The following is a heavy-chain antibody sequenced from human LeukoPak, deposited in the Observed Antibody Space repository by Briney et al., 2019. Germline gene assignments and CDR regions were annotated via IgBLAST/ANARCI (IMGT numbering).Heavy chain of an antibody. V-gene: IGHV3-66*02. J-gene: IGHJ4*02. CDR2: IYSGGST. CDR3: ARAATVITPWDY. D-gene: IGHD4-23*01. Sequence: GGSLRLSCAASGFTVSSNYMSWVHQAPGKGLEWVSVIYSGGSTYYADSVKGRFTISRDNSKNTLYLQMNSLRTEDTAVYYCARAATVITPWDYWGQGTLVTVSS. CDR1: GFTVSSNY.